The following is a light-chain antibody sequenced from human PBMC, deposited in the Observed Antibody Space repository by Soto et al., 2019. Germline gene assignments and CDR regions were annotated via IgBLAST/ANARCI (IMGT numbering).Light chain of an antibody. J-gene: IGKJ2*01. CDR3: QQYGSSPPYT. V-gene: IGKV3-20*01. Sequence: EVVLTQSPGTLSLSPGERATLSCRASQSVSNNYLAWYQQKPGQSPKLLIFGSSYRATGIPDRFSGSESGTDFNLTISSLEPEDFAVYYCQQYGSSPPYTFGQGTNLEIK. CDR1: QSVSNNY. CDR2: GSS.